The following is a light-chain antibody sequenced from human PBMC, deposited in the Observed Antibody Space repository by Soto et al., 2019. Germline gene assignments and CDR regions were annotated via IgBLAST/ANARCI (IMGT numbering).Light chain of an antibody. CDR1: QSIRYY. CDR2: GAS. Sequence: GDRVTITCRASQSIRYYLAWYQQMPGKAPKLLIYGASSLQSGVPSRFSGSGSGTEFTLNISSLQPDDFATYFCQHHNSYSQTFGQGTKV. CDR3: QHHNSYSQT. V-gene: IGKV1-5*01. J-gene: IGKJ1*01.